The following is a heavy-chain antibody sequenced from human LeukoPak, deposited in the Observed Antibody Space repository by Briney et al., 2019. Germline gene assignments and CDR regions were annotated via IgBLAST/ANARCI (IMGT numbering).Heavy chain of an antibody. CDR1: GGSISSYY. Sequence: SETLSLTCTVSGGSISSYYWSWIRQPPGKGLEWIGYIYYSGSTNYNPSLKSRVTISVDTSKNQFSLKLSSVTAADTAVYYCARLNEVAFDIWGQGTMVTVSS. J-gene: IGHJ3*02. CDR3: ARLNEVAFDI. V-gene: IGHV4-59*01. D-gene: IGHD1-1*01. CDR2: IYYSGST.